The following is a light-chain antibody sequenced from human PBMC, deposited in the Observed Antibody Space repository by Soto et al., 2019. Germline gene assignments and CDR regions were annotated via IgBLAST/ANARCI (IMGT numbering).Light chain of an antibody. J-gene: IGKJ1*01. CDR1: QAVGVH. CDR2: DAS. Sequence: EIVLTPSPATLSLSPGERAHLSCRASQAVGVHFAWYQQKPAQVPSLLIYDASHRATGVPDRFSGSGSGTHFTLTISSLEPEDFAVYYCLKRDKYPWTFGQGTKVDIK. V-gene: IGKV3-11*01. CDR3: LKRDKYPWT.